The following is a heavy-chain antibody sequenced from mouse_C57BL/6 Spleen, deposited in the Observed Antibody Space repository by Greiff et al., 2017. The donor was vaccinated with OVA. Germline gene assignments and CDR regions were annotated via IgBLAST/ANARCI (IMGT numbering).Heavy chain of an antibody. D-gene: IGHD1-1*01. J-gene: IGHJ1*03. CDR2: IDPSDSET. Sequence: VQLQQPGAELVRPGSSVKLSCKASGYTFTSYWMHWVKQRPIQGLEWIGNIDPSDSETHYNQKFKDKATLTVDKSSSTAYMQLSSLTSEDSAVYYCARFPYYYGSSYWYFDVWGTGTTVTVSS. CDR3: ARFPYYYGSSYWYFDV. CDR1: GYTFTSYW. V-gene: IGHV1-52*01.